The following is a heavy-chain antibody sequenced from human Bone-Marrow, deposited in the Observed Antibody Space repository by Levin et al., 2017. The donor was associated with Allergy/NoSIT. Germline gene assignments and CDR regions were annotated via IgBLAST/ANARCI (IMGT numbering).Heavy chain of an antibody. CDR3: TTDIRDFGDYEGDY. J-gene: IGHJ4*02. Sequence: GGSLRLSCVASGFTFSNAWMSWVRQAPGKGLEWVGRIKSKTDGGTTDYGAPVKGRFTISRDDSKNTLYVQMNSLKTEDTAVYYCTTDIRDFGDYEGDYWGQGTLVTVSS. V-gene: IGHV3-15*01. CDR2: IKSKTDGGTT. D-gene: IGHD4-17*01. CDR1: GFTFSNAW.